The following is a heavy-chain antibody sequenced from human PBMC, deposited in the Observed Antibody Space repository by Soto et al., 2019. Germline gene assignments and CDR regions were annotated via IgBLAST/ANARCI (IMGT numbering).Heavy chain of an antibody. J-gene: IGHJ4*02. CDR2: IYSGGST. V-gene: IGHV3-53*04. Sequence: EVQLVESGGGLVQPGGSLRLSCAASGFTVSSNYMSWVRQAPGKGLEWVSVIYSGGSTYYADSVKGRFTISRHNSNNTLYLQMNSLRAEDTAVYYCARVEVESSGWTDYWGQGTLVTVSS. D-gene: IGHD6-19*01. CDR1: GFTVSSNY. CDR3: ARVEVESSGWTDY.